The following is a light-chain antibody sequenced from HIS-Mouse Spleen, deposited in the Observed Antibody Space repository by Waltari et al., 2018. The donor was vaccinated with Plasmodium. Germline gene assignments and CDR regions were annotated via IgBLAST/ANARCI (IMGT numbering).Light chain of an antibody. V-gene: IGLV3-10*01. CDR1: ASPKKY. J-gene: IGLJ3*02. Sequence: SYELTQPPSVSVSPGQTARITCSGDASPKKYAYWYQQKSGQAPLLVIYEDSTRPSGIPERFSGSSSGTMATLTISGAQVEDEADYYCYSTDSSGNHRVFGGGTKLTVL. CDR2: EDS. CDR3: YSTDSSGNHRV.